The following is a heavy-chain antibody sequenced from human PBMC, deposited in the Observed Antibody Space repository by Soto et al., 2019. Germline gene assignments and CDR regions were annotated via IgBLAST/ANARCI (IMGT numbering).Heavy chain of an antibody. J-gene: IGHJ4*02. V-gene: IGHV3-23*01. CDR1: GFTFNTYA. Sequence: EVQLLESGGGSVQPGGSLRLSCAASGFTFNTYAMSWVRQAPGKGLEWVSSISTTDATYYADSVKGHFTISRDNFKNTLYLQMNSLRVEDTAIYYCAKNYYFDSWGPGTLVTVSS. CDR2: ISTTDAT. CDR3: AKNYYFDS.